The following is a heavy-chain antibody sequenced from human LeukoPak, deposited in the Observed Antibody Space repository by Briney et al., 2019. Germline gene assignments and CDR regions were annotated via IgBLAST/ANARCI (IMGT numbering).Heavy chain of an antibody. J-gene: IGHJ3*02. CDR2: IYYSGST. CDR1: GGSISSSSYY. D-gene: IGHD2-2*01. CDR3: AGTLDCSSTSCPKGGAFDI. V-gene: IGHV4-39*01. Sequence: SETLSLTCTVSGGSISSSSYYWGWIRRPPGKGLEWIGSIYYSGSTYYNPSLKSRVTISVDTSKNQFSLKLSSVTAADTAVYYCAGTLDCSSTSCPKGGAFDIWGQGTMVTVSS.